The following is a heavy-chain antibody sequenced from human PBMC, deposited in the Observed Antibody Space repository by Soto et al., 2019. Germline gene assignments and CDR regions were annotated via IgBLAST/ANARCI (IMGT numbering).Heavy chain of an antibody. CDR3: ARMGSYCSSISCQSYNWFDP. Sequence: QVQLVQSGAEVKKPGASVKVSCKASGYTFTTYAINWVRQAPGQGLEWMGWISTYNGNTNYAQKVQGRVTMTTDTSTSTAYMELRSLRSDDTAVYYCARMGSYCSSISCQSYNWFDPWGQGTLVTVSS. CDR2: ISTYNGNT. V-gene: IGHV1-18*04. J-gene: IGHJ5*02. CDR1: GYTFTTYA. D-gene: IGHD2-2*01.